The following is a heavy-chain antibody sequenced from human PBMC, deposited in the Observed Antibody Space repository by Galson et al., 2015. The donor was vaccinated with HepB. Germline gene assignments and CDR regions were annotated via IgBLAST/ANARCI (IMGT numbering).Heavy chain of an antibody. CDR1: GFSFSSYS. CDR2: ISSGRSLT. V-gene: IGHV3-21*01. Sequence: SLRLSCAASGFSFSSYSMNWVRQAPGKGLEWVSSISSGRSLTYYADSVKGRFTISRDNAENLLYLQMNSLRDDDTAVYYCAGRSCSNGVCSFDYWGQGTLVTVSS. D-gene: IGHD2-8*01. J-gene: IGHJ4*02. CDR3: AGRSCSNGVCSFDY.